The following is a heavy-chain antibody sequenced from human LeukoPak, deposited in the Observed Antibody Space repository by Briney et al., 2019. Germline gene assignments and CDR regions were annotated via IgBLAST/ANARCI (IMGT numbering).Heavy chain of an antibody. Sequence: SETLSLTCAVYGGSFSGYYWSWIRQPPGKGLEWIGEINHSGSANYDPSLKSRVTISVDTSKNQFSLKLSSVTAADTAVYYCASYTAGGGGLDYWGQGTLVTVSS. CDR2: INHSGSA. D-gene: IGHD5-18*01. CDR3: ASYTAGGGGLDY. CDR1: GGSFSGYY. J-gene: IGHJ4*02. V-gene: IGHV4-34*01.